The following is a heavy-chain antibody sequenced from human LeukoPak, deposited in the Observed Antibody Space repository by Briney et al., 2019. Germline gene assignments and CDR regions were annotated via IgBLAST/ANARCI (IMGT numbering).Heavy chain of an antibody. J-gene: IGHJ5*02. D-gene: IGHD3-22*01. Sequence: GASVKVSCKASGGTFSSYAISWVRQVPGQGLEWMGGIIPIFGTANYAQKFQGRVTITADESTSTAYMELSSLRSEDTAVYYCARLDYYDSSGYYRNWFDPWGQGTLVTVSS. CDR2: IIPIFGTA. V-gene: IGHV1-69*13. CDR3: ARLDYYDSSGYYRNWFDP. CDR1: GGTFSSYA.